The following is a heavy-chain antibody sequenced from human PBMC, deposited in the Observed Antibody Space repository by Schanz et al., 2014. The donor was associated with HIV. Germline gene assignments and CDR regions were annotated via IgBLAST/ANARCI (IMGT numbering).Heavy chain of an antibody. CDR3: AKAKGSYSATTFYFDF. V-gene: IGHV3-23*01. J-gene: IGHJ4*02. CDR2: ISESGGRS. CDR1: GFTFNNYA. Sequence: EVQMLESGGGSVQPGGSLRLSCVASGFTFNNYAMTWVRQAPGKGLEWVSSISESGGRSYYADSVNGRFTISRDNSKNTLSLHMNSLRVEDTAVYYCAKAKGSYSATTFYFDFWGQGTLVTVSS. D-gene: IGHD1-26*01.